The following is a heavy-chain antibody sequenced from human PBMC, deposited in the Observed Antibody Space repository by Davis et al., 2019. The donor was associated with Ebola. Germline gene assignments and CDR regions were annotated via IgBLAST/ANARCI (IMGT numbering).Heavy chain of an antibody. J-gene: IGHJ4*02. Sequence: GESLKISCTGSGYSFTSYWIGWVRQMPGKGLEWMGIIYPGDSDTRYSPSFQGQVTISADKSISTAYLQWSSLQASDAAMYYCAISYCGGNCFSEHYFDYWGQGTLVTVSS. CDR1: GYSFTSYW. D-gene: IGHD2-21*01. V-gene: IGHV5-51*01. CDR2: IYPGDSDT. CDR3: AISYCGGNCFSEHYFDY.